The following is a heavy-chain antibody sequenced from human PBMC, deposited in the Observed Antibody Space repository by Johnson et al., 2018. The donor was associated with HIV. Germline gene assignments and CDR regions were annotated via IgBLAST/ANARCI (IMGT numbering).Heavy chain of an antibody. D-gene: IGHD3-22*01. CDR3: ASKDSTYYYADFNI. CDR1: GFTFSSYA. CDR2: VGHDGGIY. J-gene: IGHJ3*02. Sequence: QVQLVESGGGVVQPGRSLRLSCVASGFTFSSYAMHWVRQATGKGLEWVAQVGHDGGIYPYAESVKGRFTISRDNSENTLYLQMNSLRTEDTALYYCASKDSTYYYADFNIWGQGTMVTVSS. V-gene: IGHV3-30-3*01.